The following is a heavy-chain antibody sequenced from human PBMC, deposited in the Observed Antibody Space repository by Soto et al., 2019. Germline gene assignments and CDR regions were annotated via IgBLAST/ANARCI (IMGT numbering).Heavy chain of an antibody. J-gene: IGHJ6*02. V-gene: IGHV1-8*02. Sequence: GASVKVSCKASGYMFTTFDINWVRQATGQGLEWMGWMNPNSGNTGYAQKFQGRVTMTRNTSISTAYMELSSLRSEDTAVYYCASRRSYSSGWYSAYYGMDVWGQGTTVTVSS. CDR2: MNPNSGNT. CDR3: ASRRSYSSGWYSAYYGMDV. D-gene: IGHD6-19*01. CDR1: GYMFTTFD.